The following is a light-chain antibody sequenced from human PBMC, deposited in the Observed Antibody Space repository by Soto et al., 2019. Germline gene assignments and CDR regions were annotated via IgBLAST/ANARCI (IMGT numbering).Light chain of an antibody. Sequence: QSVLTQPASVSGSPGQSITISCTGTISDVGSHNLVSWYQQHPGKAPKLIIYEVSERPSGVSTRFSGSKSGNTASLTVSGLQAEDEADYYCSSYTSSSTYVFGTGTKVTAL. CDR3: SSYTSSSTYV. V-gene: IGLV2-14*02. CDR2: EVS. CDR1: ISDVGSHNL. J-gene: IGLJ1*01.